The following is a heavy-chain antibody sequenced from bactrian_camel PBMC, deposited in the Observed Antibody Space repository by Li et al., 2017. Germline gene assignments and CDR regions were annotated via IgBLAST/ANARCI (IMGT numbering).Heavy chain of an antibody. CDR2: IRAGGVST. V-gene: IGHV3S40*01. CDR3: VRDGSWYDFGY. D-gene: IGHD2*01. CDR1: GYTYRPGC. Sequence: VQLVESGRGSVQAGGSLRLSCAFSGYTYRPGCLGWFRQAPGKEREGIALIRAGGVSTGYADSVAGRFTVSRDNAKNTVYLQMNSLKPEDTAAYYCVRDGSWYDFGYWGQGTQVTVS. J-gene: IGHJ6*01.